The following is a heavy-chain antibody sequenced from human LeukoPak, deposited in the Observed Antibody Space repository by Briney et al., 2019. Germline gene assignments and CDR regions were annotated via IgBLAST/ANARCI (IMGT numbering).Heavy chain of an antibody. CDR2: INSDGSST. Sequence: HPGGSLRLSCAASGFTFSSYWMHWVRHAPGKGLVWVSRINSDGSSTSYADSVKGRFTISRDNAKNTLYLQMNSLRAEDTAVYYCARDRIVVGYFDYWGQGTLVTVSS. V-gene: IGHV3-74*01. CDR1: GFTFSSYW. CDR3: ARDRIVVGYFDY. D-gene: IGHD3-22*01. J-gene: IGHJ4*02.